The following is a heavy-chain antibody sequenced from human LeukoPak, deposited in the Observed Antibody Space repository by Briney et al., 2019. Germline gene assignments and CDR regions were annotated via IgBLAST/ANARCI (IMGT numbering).Heavy chain of an antibody. Sequence: PGGSLRLSCEASGFTFSTFPMHWVRQTPDKRREWVAVISDDGRDTYYADSVKGRFTISRDNSKNTLYLQMNSLSPEDTAVVYCARVGRVSIYPSYMDVWGKGTTVTVSS. J-gene: IGHJ6*03. V-gene: IGHV3-30*04. CDR2: ISDDGRDT. D-gene: IGHD6-6*01. CDR1: GFTFSTFP. CDR3: ARVGRVSIYPSYMDV.